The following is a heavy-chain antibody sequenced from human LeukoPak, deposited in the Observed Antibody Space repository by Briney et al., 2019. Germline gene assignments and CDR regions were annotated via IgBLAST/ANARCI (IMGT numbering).Heavy chain of an antibody. Sequence: SGIPSLTCAVSGGSILTTNWWSWVRQPPGKGLEWIGEVHLSGASNYNPSLKSRVNMSIDKSKNQLSLELTSVTAADTAIYYCTRESGAFSPFGFWGQGTLVTVSS. D-gene: IGHD1-26*01. CDR2: VHLSGAS. V-gene: IGHV4-4*02. CDR3: TRESGAFSPFGF. CDR1: GGSILTTNW. J-gene: IGHJ4*02.